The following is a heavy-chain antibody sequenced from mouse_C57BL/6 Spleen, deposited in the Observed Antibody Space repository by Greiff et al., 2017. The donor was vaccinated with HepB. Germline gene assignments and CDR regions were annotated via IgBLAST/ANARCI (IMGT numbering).Heavy chain of an antibody. Sequence: VQLQQSGAELVRPGASVTLSCKASGYTFTDYEMHWVKQTPVHGLEWIGAIDPETGGTAYNQKFKGKAILTADKSSSTAYMELRSLTSEDSAVYYCTRVVATRYFDYWGQGTTLTVSS. V-gene: IGHV1-15*01. D-gene: IGHD1-1*02. CDR3: TRVVATRYFDY. CDR2: IDPETGGT. J-gene: IGHJ2*01. CDR1: GYTFTDYE.